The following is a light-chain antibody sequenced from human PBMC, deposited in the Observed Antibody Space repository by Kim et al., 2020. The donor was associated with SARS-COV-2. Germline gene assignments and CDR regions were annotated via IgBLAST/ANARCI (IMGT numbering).Light chain of an antibody. Sequence: DVVMTQSPLSLPVTLGQPASISCRSSQSLVYSDGNTYLNWFQQRPGQSPRRLIYKVSNRDSGVPDRFSGSGSGTGFTLKISGVEGEDVGVYYCMQGTHWPLTFGGGTKVDI. CDR2: KVS. CDR1: QSLVYSDGNTY. J-gene: IGKJ4*01. V-gene: IGKV2-30*01. CDR3: MQGTHWPLT.